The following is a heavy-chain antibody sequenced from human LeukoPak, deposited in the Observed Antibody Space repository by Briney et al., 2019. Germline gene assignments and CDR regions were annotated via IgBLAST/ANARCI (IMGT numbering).Heavy chain of an antibody. D-gene: IGHD2-15*01. CDR3: AKDLRCSGGSCYGPDY. CDR2: ISGSGDNT. CDR1: GFTFSNYA. V-gene: IGHV3-23*01. J-gene: IGHJ4*02. Sequence: GGSLRLSCAASGFTFSNYAMSWVRQAPGKGLEWVSAISGSGDNTYYADSVKGQFTVSRDNSKNTLYVQMKSLRAEDTAVYYCAKDLRCSGGSCYGPDYWGQGTLVTVSS.